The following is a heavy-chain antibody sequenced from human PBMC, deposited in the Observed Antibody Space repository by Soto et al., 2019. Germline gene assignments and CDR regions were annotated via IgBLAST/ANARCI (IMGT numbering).Heavy chain of an antibody. CDR3: ARGVMLTGYYNWFDP. D-gene: IGHD3-9*01. CDR1: GGSISSYY. Sequence: SETLSLTCTASGGSISSYYWSWIRQPAGKGLEWIGRIYTSGSTNYNPSLKSRVTMSVDTSKNQFSLKLSSVTAADTAVYYCARGVMLTGYYNWFDPWGQGTLVTVSS. V-gene: IGHV4-4*07. CDR2: IYTSGST. J-gene: IGHJ5*02.